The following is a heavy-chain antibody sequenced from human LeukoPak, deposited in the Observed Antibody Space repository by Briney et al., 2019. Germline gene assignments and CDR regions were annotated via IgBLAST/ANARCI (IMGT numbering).Heavy chain of an antibody. V-gene: IGHV4-59*08. CDR1: LGSISKYH. J-gene: IGHJ4*02. CDR3: ARHDVGATLRVDY. CDR2: IYYSEST. Sequence: SGTLSLTRTVSLGSISKYHWSWIRQPPARGVEGIGYIYYSESTNYNPSLKSRVTISVDTSKNQLTLKLSSVTAADTAVYYCARHDVGATLRVDYWGQGTLVTVSS. D-gene: IGHD1-26*01.